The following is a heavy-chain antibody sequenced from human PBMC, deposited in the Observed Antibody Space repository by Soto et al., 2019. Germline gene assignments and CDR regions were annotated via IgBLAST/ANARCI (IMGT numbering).Heavy chain of an antibody. V-gene: IGHV1-8*01. Sequence: ASVKVSCKASGYTLTSYDINWVRQATGQGLEWMGWMNPNSGNTGYAQKFQGRVTMTRNTSISTAYMELSSLRSEDTAMYYCARGGYDILTGYYNRYYYYGMDVWG. D-gene: IGHD3-9*01. CDR1: GYTLTSYD. CDR3: ARGGYDILTGYYNRYYYYGMDV. J-gene: IGHJ6*02. CDR2: MNPNSGNT.